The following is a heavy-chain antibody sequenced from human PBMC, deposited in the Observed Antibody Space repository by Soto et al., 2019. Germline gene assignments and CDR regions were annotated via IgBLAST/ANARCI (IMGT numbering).Heavy chain of an antibody. D-gene: IGHD2-2*01. V-gene: IGHV1-46*01. CDR3: ARDRVEVPPPLYYFDY. CDR2: INPSGGST. Sequence: ASVKVSCKASGYTFIRYYMHWVRQAPGQGLEWVGIINPSGGSTSYAQKFQGRVTMTRDTSTSTVYMELSSLGSEDTAVYYCARDRVEVPPPLYYFDYWGQGTLVTVSS. J-gene: IGHJ4*02. CDR1: GYTFIRYY.